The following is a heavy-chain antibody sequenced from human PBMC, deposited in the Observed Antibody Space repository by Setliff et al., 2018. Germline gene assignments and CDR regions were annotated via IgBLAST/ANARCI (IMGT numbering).Heavy chain of an antibody. CDR1: GGTFSSYA. D-gene: IGHD1-26*01. J-gene: IGHJ4*02. V-gene: IGHV1-69*13. CDR2: IIPIFGTA. Sequence: SVKVSCKASGGTFSSYAITWVRQAPGQGLEWMGGIIPIFGTAKYAQKFQGRVTITADQSTRTAYMELSSLRSEDTAVYYCAIPSSGNFYFDYWGQGTPVTVS. CDR3: AIPSSGNFYFDY.